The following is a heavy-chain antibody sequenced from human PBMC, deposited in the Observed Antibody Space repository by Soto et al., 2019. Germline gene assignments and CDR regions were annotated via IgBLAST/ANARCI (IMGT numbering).Heavy chain of an antibody. J-gene: IGHJ4*02. CDR3: AHSALHMITFGGVGVTGYDY. D-gene: IGHD3-16*01. CDR2: IYWDDDK. Sequence: QITLEESGPTLVKPTQTLTLTCTFSGFSLSTSGVGVGWIRQPPGKALEWLALIYWDDDKRYSPSLKSRLTITKDTSKNQVVLTMTNMDPVDTATYYCAHSALHMITFGGVGVTGYDYWGQGTLVTVSS. CDR1: GFSLSTSGVG. V-gene: IGHV2-5*02.